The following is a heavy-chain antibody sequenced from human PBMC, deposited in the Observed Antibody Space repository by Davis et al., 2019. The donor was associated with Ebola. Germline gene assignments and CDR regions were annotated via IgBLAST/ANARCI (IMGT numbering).Heavy chain of an antibody. CDR1: GYSFTGNY. CDR3: ARDQTTVTTGWFDP. D-gene: IGHD4-17*01. Sequence: AASVKVSCKASGYSFTGNYVQWVRQAPGQGLEWMGRINPNSGGTNYAQKFQGRVTMTRDTSISTAYMELSRLRSDDTAVYYCARDQTTVTTGWFDPWGQGTLVTVSS. J-gene: IGHJ5*02. CDR2: INPNSGGT. V-gene: IGHV1-2*06.